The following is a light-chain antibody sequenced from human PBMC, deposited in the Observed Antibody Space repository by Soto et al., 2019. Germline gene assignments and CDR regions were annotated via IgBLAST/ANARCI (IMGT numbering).Light chain of an antibody. CDR1: QIISNY. Sequence: DIQITQSPSTQSASVGDRVTIACRASQIISNYLAWYQQKPGKAPKLLIYKASSLESGVPSRFSGSGSGTEFPLTISSLQPDDFATYYCQQYNSYSWTFGQGTKVDIK. J-gene: IGKJ1*01. CDR2: KAS. CDR3: QQYNSYSWT. V-gene: IGKV1-5*03.